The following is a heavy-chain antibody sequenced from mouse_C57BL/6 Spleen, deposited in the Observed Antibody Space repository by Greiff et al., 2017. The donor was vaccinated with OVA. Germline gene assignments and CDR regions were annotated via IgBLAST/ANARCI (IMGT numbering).Heavy chain of an antibody. Sequence: DVKLQESVAELVRPGASVKLSCTASGFNIKNTYMHWVKQRPEQGLEWIGRIDPANGNTKYAPKFQGKATITADTSSNTAYLQLSSLTSEDTAIYYCARSLYYYGSTYYFDYWGQGTTLTVSS. CDR2: IDPANGNT. CDR3: ARSLYYYGSTYYFDY. CDR1: GFNIKNTY. D-gene: IGHD1-1*01. V-gene: IGHV14-3*01. J-gene: IGHJ2*01.